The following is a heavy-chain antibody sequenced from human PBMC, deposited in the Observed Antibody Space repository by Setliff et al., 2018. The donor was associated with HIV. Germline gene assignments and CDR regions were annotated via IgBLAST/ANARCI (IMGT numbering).Heavy chain of an antibody. J-gene: IGHJ6*02. Sequence: SETLSLTCAVSGGSISSYYWSWIRQPPGKGLEWIGYILGSGTTNLNPPLWARVTISVDTSKNQFSLKLDSVTAADTAIYYCARVKDPGYIMEYYYGMDVWGQGTTVTVSS. D-gene: IGHD3-10*01. CDR1: GGSISSYY. V-gene: IGHV4-59*01. CDR3: ARVKDPGYIMEYYYGMDV. CDR2: ILGSGTT.